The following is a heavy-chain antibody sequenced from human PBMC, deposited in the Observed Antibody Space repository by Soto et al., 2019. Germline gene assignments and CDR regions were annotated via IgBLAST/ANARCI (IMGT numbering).Heavy chain of an antibody. CDR1: GYTFTSYG. CDR3: AGLPASITMVRGVYYFDY. V-gene: IGHV1-18*01. Sequence: QVQLVQSGAEVKKPGASVKVSCKASGYTFTSYGISWVRQAPGQGLEWMGWISAYNGNTNYAQKLQGRVTMTTDTSTSTAYMELGSLRSDDTAVYYCAGLPASITMVRGVYYFDYWGQGTLVTVSS. D-gene: IGHD3-10*01. CDR2: ISAYNGNT. J-gene: IGHJ4*02.